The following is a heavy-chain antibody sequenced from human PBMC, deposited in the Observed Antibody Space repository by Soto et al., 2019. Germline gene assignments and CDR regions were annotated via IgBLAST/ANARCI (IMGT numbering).Heavy chain of an antibody. V-gene: IGHV3-23*01. Sequence: GGSLRLSCAASGFTFSSYGMSWVRQAPGKGLEWVSSISNSGSEIFYAASVKGRFAISRDNSKNTLYLQMNSLRAEDTAVYYCAKDRCSSTSCYYFDYWGQGTLVTVSS. J-gene: IGHJ4*02. D-gene: IGHD2-2*01. CDR2: ISNSGSEI. CDR3: AKDRCSSTSCYYFDY. CDR1: GFTFSSYG.